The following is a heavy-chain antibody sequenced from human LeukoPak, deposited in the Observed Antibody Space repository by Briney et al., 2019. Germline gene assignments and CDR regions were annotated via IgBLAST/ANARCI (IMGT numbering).Heavy chain of an antibody. J-gene: IGHJ4*02. V-gene: IGHV3-33*01. Sequence: GGSLRLSCAASGFTFSSYGMHWVRQAPGKGLEWVTVIWYDGSNKYYADSVKGRFTISRDNSKNTLYLQMNSLRAEDTAVYYCARDAVYSSSWQYYWGQGTLVTVSS. CDR2: IWYDGSNK. CDR1: GFTFSSYG. CDR3: ARDAVYSSSWQYY. D-gene: IGHD6-13*01.